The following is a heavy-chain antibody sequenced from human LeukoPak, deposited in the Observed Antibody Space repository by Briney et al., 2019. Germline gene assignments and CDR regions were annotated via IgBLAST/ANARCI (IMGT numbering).Heavy chain of an antibody. V-gene: IGHV5-10-1*01. Sequence: GESLGISCKGSGYSFTSYWISWVRQMPGKGLEWMGRIDPSDSYTNYSPSFQGHVTISADKSISTAYLQWSSLKASDTAMYYCARPLYCGGDCYSGSPDAFDIWGQGTMVTHSS. J-gene: IGHJ3*02. CDR1: GYSFTSYW. CDR2: IDPSDSYT. CDR3: ARPLYCGGDCYSGSPDAFDI. D-gene: IGHD2-21*02.